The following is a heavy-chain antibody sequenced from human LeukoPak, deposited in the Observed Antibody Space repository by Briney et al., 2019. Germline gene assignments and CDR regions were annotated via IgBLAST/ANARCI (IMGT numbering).Heavy chain of an antibody. CDR1: GGSFSGYY. D-gene: IGHD2-2*01. J-gene: IGHJ5*02. CDR2: INHSGST. Sequence: SETLSLTCAVYGGSFSGYYWSWIRQPPGKGLEWIGEINHSGSTNYNPSLKSRVTISVDTSKNQFSLKLSSVTAADTAVYYCARGINIVVVPAATHWFDPWGQGTPVTVSS. CDR3: ARGINIVVVPAATHWFDP. V-gene: IGHV4-34*01.